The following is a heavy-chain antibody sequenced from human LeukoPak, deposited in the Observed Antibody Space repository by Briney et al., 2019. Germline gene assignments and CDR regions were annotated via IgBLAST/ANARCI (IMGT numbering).Heavy chain of an antibody. D-gene: IGHD5-12*01. CDR1: GYTFTTYG. Sequence: GGSLRLSCAASGYTFTTYGMHWVRQAPGKGLEWVAFIRYDGTNKYYADSVKGRFTISRDNSKKTLYLQMNSLRAEDTAVYYCAKDTVKVTTIRRVPHYMDVWGKGTTVTISS. CDR3: AKDTVKVTTIRRVPHYMDV. CDR2: IRYDGTNK. V-gene: IGHV3-30*02. J-gene: IGHJ6*03.